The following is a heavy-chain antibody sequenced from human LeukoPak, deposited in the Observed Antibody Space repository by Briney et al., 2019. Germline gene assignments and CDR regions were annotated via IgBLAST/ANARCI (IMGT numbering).Heavy chain of an antibody. Sequence: SDTLSLTCTVSGGSISSYYWSWIRQPPGKGLVWIGYIDYSGSTIHNPSLKSRVTISVNTSKNQFSLQLTSVTAADTAVYYCARSGGLYTSTWYFHRWGQGTLVTVSS. D-gene: IGHD6-13*01. V-gene: IGHV4-59*07. CDR1: GGSISSYY. CDR3: ARSGGLYTSTWYFHR. CDR2: IDYSGST. J-gene: IGHJ1*01.